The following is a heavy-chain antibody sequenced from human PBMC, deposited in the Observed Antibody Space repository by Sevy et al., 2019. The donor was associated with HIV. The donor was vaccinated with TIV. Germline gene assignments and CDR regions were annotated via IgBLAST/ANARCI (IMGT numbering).Heavy chain of an antibody. CDR1: GFTFSSYA. Sequence: GGSLRLSCAASGFTFSSYAMSWVRQAPGKGLEWVSAISGSGGSTYYADSVKGRFTISRDNSKNTLYLQMNSLRAEDTAVYYCAKVTRIAVAGSRWFDPWGQGTLVTVSS. CDR2: ISGSGGST. D-gene: IGHD6-19*01. V-gene: IGHV3-23*01. CDR3: AKVTRIAVAGSRWFDP. J-gene: IGHJ5*02.